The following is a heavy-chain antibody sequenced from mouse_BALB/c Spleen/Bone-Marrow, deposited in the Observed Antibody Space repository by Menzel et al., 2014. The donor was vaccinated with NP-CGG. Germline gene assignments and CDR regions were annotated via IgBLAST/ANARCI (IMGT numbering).Heavy chain of an antibody. CDR2: ITNGGGST. V-gene: IGHV5-12-2*01. Sequence: EVQLVESGGGLVQPGGSLKLSCAASGFTFSYYTMSWVRQTPEKRLEWVAYITNGGGSTYYPDTVKGRFTISRDNAKNTLYLQMSSLKSEDSAMYFCTRQGSYYGYRTYAMDYWGQGTSVTVSS. D-gene: IGHD1-2*01. CDR3: TRQGSYYGYRTYAMDY. CDR1: GFTFSYYT. J-gene: IGHJ4*01.